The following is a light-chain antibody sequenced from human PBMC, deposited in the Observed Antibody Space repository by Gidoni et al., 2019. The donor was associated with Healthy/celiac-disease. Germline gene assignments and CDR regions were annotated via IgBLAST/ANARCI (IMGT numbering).Light chain of an antibody. CDR3: QQRSNWPT. J-gene: IGKJ4*01. V-gene: IGKV3-11*01. CDR2: DAS. Sequence: EIVLTQSPATLSLSPGERATLSCRASQRVSSYSAWYQQKPGQAPRLLIYDASNRATCIPARFSGSGSGTDFTLTISSLEPEDFAVYYCQQRSNWPTFGGGTKVEIK. CDR1: QRVSSY.